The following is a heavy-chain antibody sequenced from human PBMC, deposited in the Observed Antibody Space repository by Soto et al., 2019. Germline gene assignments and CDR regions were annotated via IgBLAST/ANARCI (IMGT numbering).Heavy chain of an antibody. Sequence: QVQLQESGPGLVKPSGTLSLTCSVSGGSISSSYWNWIRQPAGKGLEWIGRFYTTGRASYNPSLKARLTLSGDTPKNQFSLRLGSVTGADTAVYYCATEPIVEGPPGYNWFDTWGQGILVTVSS. D-gene: IGHD3-22*01. CDR3: ATEPIVEGPPGYNWFDT. CDR2: FYTTGRA. J-gene: IGHJ5*02. CDR1: GGSISSSY. V-gene: IGHV4-4*07.